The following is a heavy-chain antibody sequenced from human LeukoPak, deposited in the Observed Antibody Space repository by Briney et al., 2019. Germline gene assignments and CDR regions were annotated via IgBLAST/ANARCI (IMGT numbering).Heavy chain of an antibody. CDR1: GGSISSGSYY. CDR3: ARDSDSSGYSYFDY. CDR2: IYTSGST. J-gene: IGHJ4*02. V-gene: IGHV4-61*02. D-gene: IGHD3-22*01. Sequence: SETLSLTCTVSGGSISSGSYYWSWIRQPAGKGLEWIGRIYTSGSTNYNPSLKSRVTISVDTSKNQFSLKLSAVTAADTAVYYCARDSDSSGYSYFDYWGQGTLVTVSS.